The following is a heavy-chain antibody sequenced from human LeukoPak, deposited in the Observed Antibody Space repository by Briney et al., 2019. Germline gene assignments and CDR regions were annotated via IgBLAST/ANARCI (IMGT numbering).Heavy chain of an antibody. CDR1: GGSINGNY. D-gene: IGHD4-23*01. CDR3: ARQLQWYYFDY. CDR2: ISYSGSP. Sequence: SETLSLTCTVSGGSINGNYWSWIRQPPGKGLEWIGYISYSGSPNYNPSLKSRVTISLDTSKNQFSLKLSSVTAADTAVYYCARQLQWYYFDYWGQGTLVPVSS. J-gene: IGHJ4*02. V-gene: IGHV4-59*08.